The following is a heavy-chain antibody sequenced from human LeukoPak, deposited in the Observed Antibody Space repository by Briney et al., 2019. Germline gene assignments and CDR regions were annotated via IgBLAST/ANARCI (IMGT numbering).Heavy chain of an antibody. CDR3: ARISRYRFDP. Sequence: GGSLRLSCAASGFTFDDFGMRWVRQAPGKGLEWVANIKQDGSEKYYVDSVKGRFTISRDNAKNSLYLQMNSLRAEDTAVYYCARISRYRFDPWGQGTLVTVSS. V-gene: IGHV3-7*01. D-gene: IGHD1-14*01. J-gene: IGHJ5*02. CDR2: IKQDGSEK. CDR1: GFTFDDFG.